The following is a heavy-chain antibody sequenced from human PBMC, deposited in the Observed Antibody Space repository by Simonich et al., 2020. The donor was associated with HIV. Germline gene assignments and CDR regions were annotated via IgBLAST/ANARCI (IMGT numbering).Heavy chain of an antibody. D-gene: IGHD3-22*01. CDR2: INHSGNT. CDR1: GGSLSGHS. V-gene: IGHV4-34*01. Sequence: QVQLQQWGAGLLKPSETLSLTCVVYGGSLSGHSWSWIRQPPGKGLEWIGEINHSGNTNYNPSLKSRVAISVDTSKNQFSLNLSSVTAADTAVYYCARSPYYYDISGDLDYWGQGTLVTVSS. CDR3: ARSPYYYDISGDLDY. J-gene: IGHJ4*02.